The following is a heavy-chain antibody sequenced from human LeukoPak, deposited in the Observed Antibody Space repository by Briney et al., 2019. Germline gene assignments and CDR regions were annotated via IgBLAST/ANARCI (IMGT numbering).Heavy chain of an antibody. Sequence: GGSLRLSCAPSGFSVITNYVTWVRQAPGKGLEWVSVIYVNGGTDHADPVKGRFTISRDNSKNTVYLQMNNLRGDDTAVYYCAGPSDVTRSWYFDLWGRGTLVTVSS. CDR3: AGPSDVTRSWYFDL. CDR1: GFSVITNY. V-gene: IGHV3-53*01. D-gene: IGHD2-21*02. J-gene: IGHJ2*01. CDR2: IYVNGGT.